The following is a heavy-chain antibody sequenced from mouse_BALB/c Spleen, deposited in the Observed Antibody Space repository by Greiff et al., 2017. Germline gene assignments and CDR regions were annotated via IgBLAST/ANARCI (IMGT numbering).Heavy chain of an antibody. D-gene: IGHD2-1*01. CDR2: ISNGGGST. V-gene: IGHV5-12-2*01. CDR1: GFTFSSYT. Sequence: EVQLVESGGGLVQPGGSRKLSCAASGFTFSSYTMSWVRQTPEKRLEWVAYISNGGGSTYYPDTVKGRFTISRDNAKNTLYLQMSSLKSEDTAMYYCARHMVRGVYYAMDYWGQGTSVTVSS. J-gene: IGHJ4*01. CDR3: ARHMVRGVYYAMDY.